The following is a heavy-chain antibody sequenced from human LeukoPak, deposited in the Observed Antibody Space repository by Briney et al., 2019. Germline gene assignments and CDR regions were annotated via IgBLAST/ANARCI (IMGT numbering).Heavy chain of an antibody. CDR2: INSDGSST. Sequence: GGSLRLSCAASGFTVSNNFMSWVRQAPGKGLVWVPRINSDGSSTSYADSVKGRFTISRDNAKNTLYLQMNSLRAEDTAVYYCARVKQWLVQDYFDYWGQGTLVTVSS. J-gene: IGHJ4*02. CDR3: ARVKQWLVQDYFDY. CDR1: GFTVSNNF. D-gene: IGHD6-19*01. V-gene: IGHV3-74*01.